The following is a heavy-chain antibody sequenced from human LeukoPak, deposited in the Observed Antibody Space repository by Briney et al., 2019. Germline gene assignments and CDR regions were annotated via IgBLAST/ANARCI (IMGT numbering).Heavy chain of an antibody. CDR3: ARGGGWYPTGLFDY. J-gene: IGHJ4*02. CDR2: IYYSGST. D-gene: IGHD6-19*01. V-gene: IGHV4-59*01. CDR1: GGSISSYY. Sequence: PSETLSLTCTVSGGSISSYYWSWIRQPPGKGLEWIGYIYYSGSTNYNPSLKSRVTISVDTSKNQLSLKLSSVTAADTAVYYCARGGGWYPTGLFDYWGQGTLVTVSS.